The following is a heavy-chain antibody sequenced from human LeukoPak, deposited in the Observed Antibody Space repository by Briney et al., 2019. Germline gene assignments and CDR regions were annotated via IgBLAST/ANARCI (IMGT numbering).Heavy chain of an antibody. CDR3: AKDLRGWLEIHGVALDAFDI. Sequence: GRSLRLSCAASGFTFSSYAMHWVRQAPGKGLEWVSAISGSGGSTYYADSVKGRFTISRDNSKNTLYLQMNSLRAEDTAVYYCAKDLRGWLEIHGVALDAFDIWGQGTMVTVSS. V-gene: IGHV3-23*01. CDR1: GFTFSSYA. J-gene: IGHJ3*02. CDR2: ISGSGGST. D-gene: IGHD2-15*01.